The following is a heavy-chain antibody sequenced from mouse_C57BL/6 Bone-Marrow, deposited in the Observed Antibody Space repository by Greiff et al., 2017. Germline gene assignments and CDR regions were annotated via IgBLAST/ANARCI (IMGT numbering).Heavy chain of an antibody. J-gene: IGHJ1*03. CDR1: GYTFTSYD. D-gene: IGHD1-1*01. V-gene: IGHV1-85*01. CDR3: ARLEFDGSSGDWYFDV. CDR2: IYPRDGST. Sequence: VKLVESGPELVKPGASVKLSCKASGYTFTSYDINWVKQRPGQGLEWIGWIYPRDGSTKYNEKFKGKATLTVDTSSSTAYMELHSLTSEDSAGYFCARLEFDGSSGDWYFDVWGTGTTVTVSS.